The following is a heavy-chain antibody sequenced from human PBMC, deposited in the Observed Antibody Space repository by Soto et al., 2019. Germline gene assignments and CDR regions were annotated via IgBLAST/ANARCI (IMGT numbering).Heavy chain of an antibody. CDR3: ARQPGTPAAGTMRWFDP. CDR1: GGSISRYY. D-gene: IGHD6-13*01. Sequence: SETLSLTCTVSGGSISRYYWSWIRQPAGKGLEWIGRIYTSGSTNYNPSLKSRVTMSVDTSKNQFSLKLSSVTAADTAVYYCARQPGTPAAGTMRWFDPWGQGTLVTVSS. CDR2: IYTSGST. V-gene: IGHV4-4*07. J-gene: IGHJ5*02.